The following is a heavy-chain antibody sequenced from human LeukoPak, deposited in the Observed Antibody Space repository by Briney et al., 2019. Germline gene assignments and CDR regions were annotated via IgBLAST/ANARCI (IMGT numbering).Heavy chain of an antibody. Sequence: GGSLRLSCAASGFTFSSYAMNWVRQAPGKGLEWVSTISGSGDSTYYADSVKGRFTISRDNSKNTLYLQMHSLRAEDTAIYYCAKSMAYDILTGSFDYWGQETLVSVSS. V-gene: IGHV3-23*01. CDR2: ISGSGDST. D-gene: IGHD3-9*01. CDR1: GFTFSSYA. CDR3: AKSMAYDILTGSFDY. J-gene: IGHJ4*02.